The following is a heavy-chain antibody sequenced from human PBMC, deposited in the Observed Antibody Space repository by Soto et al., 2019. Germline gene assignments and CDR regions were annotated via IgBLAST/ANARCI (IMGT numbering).Heavy chain of an antibody. CDR2: IYHSGST. Sequence: QVQLQESGPGLVKPSGTLSLTCAVSGGSISSSNWWSWVRQPPGKGLEWIGEIYHSGSTNYNPSLKSRVTISVDKSKNQFSLKLSSVTAADTAVYYCARGLEDYYDSSGYYSPGYFDLWGRGTLVTVSS. CDR3: ARGLEDYYDSSGYYSPGYFDL. V-gene: IGHV4-4*02. J-gene: IGHJ2*01. CDR1: GGSISSSNW. D-gene: IGHD3-22*01.